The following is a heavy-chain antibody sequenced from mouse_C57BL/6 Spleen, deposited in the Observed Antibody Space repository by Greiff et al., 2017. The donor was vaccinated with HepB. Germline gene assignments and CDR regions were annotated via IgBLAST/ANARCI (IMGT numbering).Heavy chain of an antibody. J-gene: IGHJ2*01. CDR2: IDPANGNT. CDR3: ARVRVVAPYFDY. CDR1: GFNIKNTY. Sequence: EVKLVESVAELVRPGASVKLSCTASGFNIKNTYMHWVKQRPEQGLEWIGRIDPANGNTKYAPKFQGKATITADTSSNTAYLQLSSLTSEDTAIYYCARVRVVAPYFDYWGQGTTLTVSS. V-gene: IGHV14-3*01. D-gene: IGHD1-1*01.